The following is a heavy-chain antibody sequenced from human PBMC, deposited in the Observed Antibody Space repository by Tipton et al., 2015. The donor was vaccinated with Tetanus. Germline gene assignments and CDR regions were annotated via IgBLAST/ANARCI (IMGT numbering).Heavy chain of an antibody. Sequence: SLRLSCAASGFTFSNYAMIWVRQAPGKGLEWVSAISASGRNTYYADSVKGRFTSSRDNSKNIHYLEMSSLRAEDTAVYYCARPLTSVAFGGFAFDVWGQGTLVTVSS. D-gene: IGHD3-16*01. V-gene: IGHV3-23*01. J-gene: IGHJ3*01. CDR3: ARPLTSVAFGGFAFDV. CDR1: GFTFSNYA. CDR2: ISASGRNT.